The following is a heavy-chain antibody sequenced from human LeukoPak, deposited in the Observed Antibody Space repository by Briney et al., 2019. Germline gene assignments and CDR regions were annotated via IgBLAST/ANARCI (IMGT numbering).Heavy chain of an antibody. D-gene: IGHD5-12*01. J-gene: IGHJ4*02. CDR1: GFTCSNAW. V-gene: IGHV3-15*01. CDR3: TTGGYEAPLFDY. CDR2: IKSKTDGGTT. Sequence: GGSLRLSCAASGFTCSNAWMSWVRQAPGKGLEWVGRIKSKTDGGTTDYAAPVKGRFTISRDDSKNTLYLQMNSLKTEDTAVYYCTTGGYEAPLFDYWGQGTLVTVSS.